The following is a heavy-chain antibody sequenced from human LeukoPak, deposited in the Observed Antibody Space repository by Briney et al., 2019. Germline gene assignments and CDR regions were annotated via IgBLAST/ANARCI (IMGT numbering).Heavy chain of an antibody. V-gene: IGHV1-2*02. CDR3: AVGLSMVRGVINDY. J-gene: IGHJ4*02. CDR1: GYTFTGYY. CDR2: INPSSGGT. D-gene: IGHD3-10*01. Sequence: ASVKVSCKASGYTFTGYYMHWVRQAPGQGLEWMGWINPSSGGTNYAQKFQGRVTMTRDTSISTAYMELSRLRSDDTAVYYCAVGLSMVRGVINDYWGQGTLVTVSS.